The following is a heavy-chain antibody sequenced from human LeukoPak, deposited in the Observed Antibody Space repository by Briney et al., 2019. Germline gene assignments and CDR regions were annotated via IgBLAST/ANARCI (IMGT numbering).Heavy chain of an antibody. Sequence: GGSLRLSCVASGFTFSSYWMHWVRQAPGKGLVWVSRIDYDGDNADYADFVKGRFTISRDNAKNSLYLQMNSLRAEDTAVYYCARVSGWDFDYWGQGALVTVSS. CDR2: IDYDGDNA. CDR3: ARVSGWDFDY. D-gene: IGHD6-25*01. J-gene: IGHJ4*02. CDR1: GFTFSSYW. V-gene: IGHV3-74*01.